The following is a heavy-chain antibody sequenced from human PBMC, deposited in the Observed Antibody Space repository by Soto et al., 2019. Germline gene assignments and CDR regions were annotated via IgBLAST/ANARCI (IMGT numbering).Heavy chain of an antibody. CDR3: ARWDYGVYARFDY. Sequence: QVRLVQSGSEEKKPGASVKVSCKASGYTFTSHDINWVRQATGQGLEWMGWMNPNSGNTGYAQKFQGRVTMTRNTSISTAYMELSSLRSEDTAVYYCARWDYGVYARFDYWGQGTLVTVSS. J-gene: IGHJ4*02. CDR1: GYTFTSHD. CDR2: MNPNSGNT. D-gene: IGHD4-17*01. V-gene: IGHV1-8*01.